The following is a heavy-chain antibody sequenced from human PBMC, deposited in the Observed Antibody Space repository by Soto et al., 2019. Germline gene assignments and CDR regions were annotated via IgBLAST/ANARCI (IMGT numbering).Heavy chain of an antibody. J-gene: IGHJ2*01. Sequence: QVQLVESGGGVVQPGRSLRLSCAASGFTFSSYAMHWVRQAPGKGLEWVAVISYDGSNKYYADSVKGRFTISRDNSKNTLYLQMNCLRAEGMAVYYCAREGGGYNEYRYFDLWGRGTLVTVSS. V-gene: IGHV3-30-3*01. CDR2: ISYDGSNK. CDR3: AREGGGYNEYRYFDL. D-gene: IGHD5-12*01. CDR1: GFTFSSYA.